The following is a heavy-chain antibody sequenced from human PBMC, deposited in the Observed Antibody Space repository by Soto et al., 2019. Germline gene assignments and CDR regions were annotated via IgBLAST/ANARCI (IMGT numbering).Heavy chain of an antibody. CDR1: GFTFSSYA. J-gene: IGHJ4*02. CDR3: AKQAVITVFGVVRD. D-gene: IGHD3-3*01. V-gene: IGHV3-23*01. Sequence: EVQLLESGGGLVQPGGSLRLSCAASGFTFSSYAMSWVRQAPGKGLEWVSAISGSGGSTYYADSVKGRFTISRDNSKNPLYLQMNSQRAEDTALYYCAKQAVITVFGVVRDWGQGTLVTVSS. CDR2: ISGSGGST.